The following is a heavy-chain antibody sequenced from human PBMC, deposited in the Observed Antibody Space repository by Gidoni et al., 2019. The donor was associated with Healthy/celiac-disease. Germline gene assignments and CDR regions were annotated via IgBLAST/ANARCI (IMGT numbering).Heavy chain of an antibody. D-gene: IGHD1-26*01. CDR3: AREDQVGARDI. J-gene: IGHJ3*02. CDR1: GFTFSSYS. CDR2: ISSSSSYI. V-gene: IGHV3-21*01. Sequence: EVQLVESGGGLVKPGGSLRLSCAASGFTFSSYSMNWVRQAPGKGLEWVSSISSSSSYIYYADSVKGRFTISRDNAKNSLYLQMNSLRAEDTAVYYCAREDQVGARDIWGQGTMVTVSS.